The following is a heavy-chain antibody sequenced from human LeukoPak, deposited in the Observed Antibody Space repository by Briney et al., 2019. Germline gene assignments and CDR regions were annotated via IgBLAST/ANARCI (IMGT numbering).Heavy chain of an antibody. D-gene: IGHD3-22*01. J-gene: IGHJ4*02. CDR1: GGSISSSSYC. CDR2: IYYSGST. Sequence: PSQTLSLTCTVSGGSISSSSYCWGWIRQPPGKGLEWIGSIYYSGSTYYNPSLKSRVAIAVDTSKNQFSLKLSSVTAAGTAVYYCARQPKLEKKYYYDSSGYYFDYWGQGTLVTVSS. CDR3: ARQPKLEKKYYYDSSGYYFDY. V-gene: IGHV4-39*01.